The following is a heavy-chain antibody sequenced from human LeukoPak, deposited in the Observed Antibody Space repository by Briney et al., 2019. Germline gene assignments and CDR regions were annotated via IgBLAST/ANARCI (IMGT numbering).Heavy chain of an antibody. CDR2: IYYSGST. CDR3: ARLRERAYCGGDCYSRYFQH. D-gene: IGHD2-21*02. CDR1: GGSISSGDYY. V-gene: IGHV4-30-4*08. J-gene: IGHJ1*01. Sequence: SETLSLTCTVSGGSISSGDYYWSWIRQPPGKGLEWIGYIYYSGSTYYNPSLKSRVTISVDTSKNQFSLKLSSVTAADTAVYYCARLRERAYCGGDCYSRYFQHWGQGTLVTVSS.